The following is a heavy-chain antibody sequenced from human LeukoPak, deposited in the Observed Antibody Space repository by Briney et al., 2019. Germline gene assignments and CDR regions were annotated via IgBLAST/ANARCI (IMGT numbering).Heavy chain of an antibody. CDR1: GYTFTSYY. D-gene: IGHD4-17*01. V-gene: IGHV1-46*01. CDR2: INPSGGST. CDR3: ARDSLYGVVDY. J-gene: IGHJ4*02. Sequence: SVKVSCKTSGYTFTSYYIHWVRQAPGQGLEWMGIINPSGGSTSYAQKFQGRVTMTRDTSTSTVYMYLSSLRSEDTAVYYCARDSLYGVVDYWGQGTLVTVSS.